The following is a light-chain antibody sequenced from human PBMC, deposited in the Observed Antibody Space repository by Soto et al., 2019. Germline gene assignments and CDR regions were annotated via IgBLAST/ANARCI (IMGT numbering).Light chain of an antibody. CDR3: SSYTGSSTYVV. V-gene: IGLV2-14*01. CDR1: SSDVGGYNY. J-gene: IGLJ2*01. CDR2: DVS. Sequence: QSALTQPASVSGSPGQSITISCTGTSSDVGGYNYVSWYQQHPGKAPKLMIYDVSNRPSGVSNRFSGSTSANTASLTISGLKVEDEADYYCSSYTGSSTYVVFGGGTKLTVL.